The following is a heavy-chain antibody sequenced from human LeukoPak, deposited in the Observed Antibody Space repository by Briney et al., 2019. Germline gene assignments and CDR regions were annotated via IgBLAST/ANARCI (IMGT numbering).Heavy chain of an antibody. CDR3: ARDGYYYDSSGPRRSYYYYYMDV. CDR2: IYTSGST. V-gene: IGHV4-4*07. Sequence: SEILSLTCTVSGGSISSYYWSWIRQPAGKGLEWIGRIYTSGSTNYNPSLKSRVTMSVDTSKNQFSLKLSSVTAADTAVYYCARDGYYYDSSGPRRSYYYYYMDVWGKGTTVTVSS. J-gene: IGHJ6*03. D-gene: IGHD3-22*01. CDR1: GGSISSYY.